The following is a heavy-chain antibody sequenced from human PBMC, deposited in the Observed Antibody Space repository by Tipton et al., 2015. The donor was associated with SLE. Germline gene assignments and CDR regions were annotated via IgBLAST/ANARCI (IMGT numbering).Heavy chain of an antibody. CDR1: GGSISSHY. J-gene: IGHJ5*02. Sequence: LRLSCTVSGGSISSHYWSWIRQPPGKGLEWIGSIYHSGSTYYNPSLKRRVTISVDTSKNQFSLKLSSVTAADTAVYYCAKCTGGTKWFDPWGQGTLVTVSS. CDR2: IYHSGST. CDR3: AKCTGGTKWFDP. V-gene: IGHV4-59*11. D-gene: IGHD2-8*02.